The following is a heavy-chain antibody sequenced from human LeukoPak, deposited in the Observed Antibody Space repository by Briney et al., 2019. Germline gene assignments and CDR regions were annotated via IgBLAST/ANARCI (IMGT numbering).Heavy chain of an antibody. CDR3: ARDRYNWNYGAQHV. CDR1: GFTFDDYG. V-gene: IGHV3-20*04. Sequence: PGGSLRLSCAASGFTFDDYGMRWVRQAPGKGLEWVSGINWNGGSTGYADSVKGRFTISRDNAKNSLYLQMNSLRAEDTALYYCARDRYNWNYGAQHVWGKGTTVTVSS. CDR2: INWNGGST. J-gene: IGHJ6*04. D-gene: IGHD1-7*01.